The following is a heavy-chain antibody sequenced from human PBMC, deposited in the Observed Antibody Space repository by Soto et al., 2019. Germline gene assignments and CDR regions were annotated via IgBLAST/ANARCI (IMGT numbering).Heavy chain of an antibody. J-gene: IGHJ4*02. Sequence: EVQLVESGGGLVQPGGSLRLSCEASGFTFSSYDMHWVRQPPGKGLEWVSAIGPAGDTYYPGSVQGRFTISRDNAKNSLYLQVNTLRAEDTAIYYCATGGWGSSWYEGGSRIDYWGQGTLVTVSS. V-gene: IGHV3-13*01. D-gene: IGHD6-13*01. CDR2: IGPAGDT. CDR3: ATGGWGSSWYEGGSRIDY. CDR1: GFTFSSYD.